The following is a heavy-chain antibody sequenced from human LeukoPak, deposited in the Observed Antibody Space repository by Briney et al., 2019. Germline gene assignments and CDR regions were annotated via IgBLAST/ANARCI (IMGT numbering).Heavy chain of an antibody. V-gene: IGHV3-23*01. J-gene: IGHJ6*03. CDR2: ISGSGGST. CDR1: GFTFSSYA. CDR3: ARDSIAARPVYYYYYMDV. Sequence: GGSLRLSCAASGFTFSSYAMSWVRQAPGKGLEWVSAISGSGGSTYYADSVKGRFTISRDNSKNTLYLQMNSLRAEDTAVYYCARDSIAARPVYYYYYMDVWGKGTTVTVSS. D-gene: IGHD6-6*01.